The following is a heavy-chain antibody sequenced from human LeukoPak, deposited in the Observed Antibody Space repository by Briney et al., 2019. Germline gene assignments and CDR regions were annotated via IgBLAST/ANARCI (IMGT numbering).Heavy chain of an antibody. D-gene: IGHD6-13*01. Sequence: SQTLSLTCAISGDSVSSNSAAWNWIRQSPSRGLEWLGRTYYRSKWYNDYAVSVKSRITITPDTSKNQFSLQLNSVTPEDTAVYYCGRGGIAAAGTVLYYYYGMDVWGQGTTVTVSS. CDR2: TYYRSKWYN. V-gene: IGHV6-1*01. CDR3: GRGGIAAAGTVLYYYYGMDV. J-gene: IGHJ6*02. CDR1: GDSVSSNSAA.